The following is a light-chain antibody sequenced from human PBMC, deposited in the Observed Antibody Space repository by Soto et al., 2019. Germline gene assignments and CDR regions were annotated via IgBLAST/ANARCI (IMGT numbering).Light chain of an antibody. J-gene: IGKJ4*01. Sequence: DIQMTQSPATLSASVGDRDTITCRASHSISNWLAWYQQKPGKAPNLLIYKASSLQTGVPSRFRGSGSGTEFTLTIFSLQPEDFAVYYCQQNNSYPLTFGGGTKVETK. CDR1: HSISNW. CDR3: QQNNSYPLT. CDR2: KAS. V-gene: IGKV1-5*03.